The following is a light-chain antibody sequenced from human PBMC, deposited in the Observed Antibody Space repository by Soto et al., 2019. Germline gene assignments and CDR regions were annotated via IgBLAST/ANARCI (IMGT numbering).Light chain of an antibody. CDR1: SSDVGGYNY. Sequence: QSVLTQPPSASGSPGQSVTISCTGTSSDVGGYNYVSWYQQHPGKAPKLMIYEVSKRPSGVPDRFSGSKSGNTASLTVSGLQAEDESDYYCNSYACSISLYVFGTGNNVTVL. V-gene: IGLV2-8*01. CDR2: EVS. J-gene: IGLJ1*01. CDR3: NSYACSISLYV.